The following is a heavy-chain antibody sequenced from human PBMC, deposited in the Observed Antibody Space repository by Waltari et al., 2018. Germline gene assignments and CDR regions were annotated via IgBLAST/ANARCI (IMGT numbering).Heavy chain of an antibody. D-gene: IGHD3-22*01. CDR2: IKGDGSRK. CDR1: GFRFSHYW. V-gene: IGHV3-7*01. J-gene: IGHJ3*02. Sequence: EVQLVESGGGLVQPGGSLRLSCAASGFRFSHYWMSWVRQAPGKGLEWVADIKGDGSRKYYLDSVRGRFNISRDNTKNSVDLQMNSLRAEDTAVYYCARDDSSSGSYDAFDIWGQGTMVAVSS. CDR3: ARDDSSSGSYDAFDI.